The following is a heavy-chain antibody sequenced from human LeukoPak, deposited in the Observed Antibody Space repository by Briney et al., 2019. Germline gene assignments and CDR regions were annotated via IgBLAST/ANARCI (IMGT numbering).Heavy chain of an antibody. V-gene: IGHV3-7*04. D-gene: IGHD3-22*01. CDR1: GFTFSSYW. CDR2: IKQDGSEK. J-gene: IGHJ2*01. Sequence: PGGSLRLSCAASGFTFSSYWMSWVRQAPGKGLEWVANIKQDGSEKYYVDSVKGRFTISRDNAKNSLYLQMNSLRAEDTAVYYCARVGYYYDSSGYYYVTNWYFDLWGRGTLVTVSS. CDR3: ARVGYYYDSSGYYYVTNWYFDL.